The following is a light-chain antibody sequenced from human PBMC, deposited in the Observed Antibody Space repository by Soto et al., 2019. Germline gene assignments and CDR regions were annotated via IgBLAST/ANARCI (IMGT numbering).Light chain of an antibody. J-gene: IGLJ2*01. CDR1: SSDVGGYNY. CDR2: EVS. Sequence: QSVLTQPPSASGSPGHSVTISCTGTSSDVGGYNYVSWYQQHPGKAPQLMIYEVSRRPSGVPDRFSGSKSGNTASLTVSGLQAEDEADYYCSSYAGSNNLLFGGGTKLTVL. V-gene: IGLV2-8*01. CDR3: SSYAGSNNLL.